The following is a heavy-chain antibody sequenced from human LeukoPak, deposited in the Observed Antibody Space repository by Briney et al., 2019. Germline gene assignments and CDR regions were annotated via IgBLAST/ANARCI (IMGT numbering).Heavy chain of an antibody. CDR1: GGSISSYY. J-gene: IGHJ4*02. CDR3: ARDYRDSSSWPSYYFDY. Sequence: PSETLSLTCTVSGGSISSYYWSWIRQPPGKGLEWIGYIYYSGSTNYNPSLKSRVTISVDTSKNQSSLKLSSVTAADTAVYYCARDYRDSSSWPSYYFDYWGQGTLVTVSS. D-gene: IGHD6-13*01. CDR2: IYYSGST. V-gene: IGHV4-59*01.